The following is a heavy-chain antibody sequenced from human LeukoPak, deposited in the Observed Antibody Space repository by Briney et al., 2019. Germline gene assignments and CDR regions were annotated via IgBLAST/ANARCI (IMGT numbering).Heavy chain of an antibody. Sequence: SETLSLACAVSGGSISSGGYSWSWIRQPPGKGLEWIGYIYHSGSTYYNPSLKSRVTISVDRSKNQFSLKLSSVTAADTAVYYCARDLMYGDQGAFDIWGQGTMVTVSS. D-gene: IGHD4-17*01. J-gene: IGHJ3*02. V-gene: IGHV4-30-2*01. CDR3: ARDLMYGDQGAFDI. CDR2: IYHSGST. CDR1: GGSISSGGYS.